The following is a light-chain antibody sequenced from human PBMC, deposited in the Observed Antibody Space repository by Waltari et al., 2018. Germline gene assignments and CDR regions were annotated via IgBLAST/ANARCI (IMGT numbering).Light chain of an antibody. V-gene: IGKV1-5*03. J-gene: IGKJ4*01. CDR3: QHYVSYSVA. CDR1: QSVDTW. CDR2: KAS. Sequence: DIQMTQSPSTLSAFVGDRVTITCRASQSVDTWLAWYQQKPGKAPKLLISKASNLGSGVPSRFSGSGFGTEFTLTISSLQPDDVATYYCQHYVSYSVAFGGGTKVELK.